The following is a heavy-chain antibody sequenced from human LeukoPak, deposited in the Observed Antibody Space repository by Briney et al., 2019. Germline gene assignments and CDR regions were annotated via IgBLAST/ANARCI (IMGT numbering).Heavy chain of an antibody. CDR2: IKTKTDGGTT. J-gene: IGHJ4*02. CDR1: GFTFSNAW. CDR3: TTDAYHSGGYCSYYFDY. D-gene: IGHD3-22*01. Sequence: GGSLRLSCAASGFTFSNAWMSWVRQAPGKGLEWVGRIKTKTDGGTTDYAAPVKGRFTISRDDSKNTLYLQMNSLKTEDTAVYYCTTDAYHSGGYCSYYFDYWGQGTLVTVSS. V-gene: IGHV3-15*01.